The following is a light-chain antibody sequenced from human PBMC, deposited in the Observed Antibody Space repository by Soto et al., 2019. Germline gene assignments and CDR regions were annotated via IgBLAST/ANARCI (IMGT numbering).Light chain of an antibody. CDR1: QSVSSN. V-gene: IGKV3-15*01. CDR3: QQYNNWPPYT. Sequence: EILMTQSPATLSVSPGERATLSCRASQSVSSNLAWYQQKPGQAPRLLIYGASSRATGIPARFSGSGSGTEFTLTISSLQPKDFAVYYCQQYNNWPPYTFGQGTKLEIE. J-gene: IGKJ2*01. CDR2: GAS.